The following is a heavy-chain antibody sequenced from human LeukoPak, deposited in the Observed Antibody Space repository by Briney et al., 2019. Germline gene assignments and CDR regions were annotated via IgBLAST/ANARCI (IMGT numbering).Heavy chain of an antibody. V-gene: IGHV1-18*01. J-gene: IGHJ3*02. CDR1: GYTFTSYG. Sequence: ASVKVSCKASGYTFTSYGISWLRQAPGQGLEWMGWISTYNGHTNYAQKLQGRVAMTTDTSTSTAYMELRNLRSDDTAVYYCARGGRWELPRPYAFDIWGQGTMVTVSS. CDR2: ISTYNGHT. D-gene: IGHD1-26*01. CDR3: ARGGRWELPRPYAFDI.